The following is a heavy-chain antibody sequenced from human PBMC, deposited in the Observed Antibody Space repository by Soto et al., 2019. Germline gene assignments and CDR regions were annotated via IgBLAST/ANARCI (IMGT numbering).Heavy chain of an antibody. CDR1: GGSFSGYY. CDR2: INDSGST. CDR3: ARGRIVVVPAADSYAFDI. Sequence: QVQLQQWGAGLLKPSETLSLTCAVYGGSFSGYYWCWIRQPPGKGLEWIGEINDSGSTNYNPSLKSRVTISVDTSTNQFSLKLSSVTAADTAVYYCARGRIVVVPAADSYAFDIWGQGTMVTVSS. D-gene: IGHD2-2*01. V-gene: IGHV4-34*01. J-gene: IGHJ3*02.